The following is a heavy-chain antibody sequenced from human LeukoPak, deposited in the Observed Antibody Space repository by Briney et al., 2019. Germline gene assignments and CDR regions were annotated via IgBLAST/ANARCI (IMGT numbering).Heavy chain of an antibody. CDR2: IYYSGST. CDR1: GGSISSSSYY. D-gene: IGHD1-26*01. CDR3: ARRTASGSYYLDY. V-gene: IGHV4-39*01. J-gene: IGHJ4*02. Sequence: SSETLSLTCTVSGGSISSSSYYWVWIRQPPGKGLEWIGSIYYSGSTYYNPSLKSRVTISVDTSKNQFSLKLSSVTAEDTAVYYCARRTASGSYYLDYWGQGTLVTVSS.